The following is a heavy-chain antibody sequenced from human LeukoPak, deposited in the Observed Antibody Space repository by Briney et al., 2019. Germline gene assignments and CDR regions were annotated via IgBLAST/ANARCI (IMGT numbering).Heavy chain of an antibody. D-gene: IGHD4-4*01. Sequence: SETLSITCTVSGGSISSYYWSWIRQPPGKGLEWIGYIYYSGSTNYNPSLKSRVTISVDTSKNQFSLKLSSVTAADTAVYYCARLAGSNYVVGYYYYGMDVWGQGTTVTVSS. J-gene: IGHJ6*02. V-gene: IGHV4-59*08. CDR1: GGSISSYY. CDR3: ARLAGSNYVVGYYYYGMDV. CDR2: IYYSGST.